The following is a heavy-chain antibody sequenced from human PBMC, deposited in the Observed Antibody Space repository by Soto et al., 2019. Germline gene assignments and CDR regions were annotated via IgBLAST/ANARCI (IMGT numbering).Heavy chain of an antibody. D-gene: IGHD3-22*01. CDR1: GCTFSSYV. CDR2: IIPIFGTA. Sequence: GASVKVSGKASGCTFSSYVISWVRQAPGQGLEWMGGIIPIFGTANYAQKFQGRVTVTADKSTSTAYMELSSLRSEDTAMYYCAREYYDSSGYYYFDYWGQGTLVTVSS. J-gene: IGHJ4*02. CDR3: AREYYDSSGYYYFDY. V-gene: IGHV1-69*06.